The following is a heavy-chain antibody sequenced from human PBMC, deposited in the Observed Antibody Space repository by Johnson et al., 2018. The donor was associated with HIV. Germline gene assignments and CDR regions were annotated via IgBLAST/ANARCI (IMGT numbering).Heavy chain of an antibody. V-gene: IGHV3-20*04. CDR1: GFTFDDYG. Sequence: VQLVESGGGVVRPGGSLRLSCAASGFTFDDYGLAWVRQAPGKGLEWVSGISDSGGRTDYADSVKGRFSISRDNAKNTLYLQMNSLRAEETAVYYCARNLWGSYRHDAFDIWGQGTMVTVSS. J-gene: IGHJ3*02. CDR3: ARNLWGSYRHDAFDI. D-gene: IGHD3-16*02. CDR2: ISDSGGRT.